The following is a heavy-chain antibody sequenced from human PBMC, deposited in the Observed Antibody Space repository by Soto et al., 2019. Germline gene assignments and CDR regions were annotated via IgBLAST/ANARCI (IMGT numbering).Heavy chain of an antibody. CDR1: GYTFTSYA. J-gene: IGHJ4*02. CDR2: INAGNGTT. CDR3: VAVDYGDY. D-gene: IGHD6-19*01. V-gene: IGHV1-3*01. Sequence: QVQLVQSGAEVKKPGASVKVSCKTSGYTFTSYAVHWARQAPGQRLEWMGWINAGNGTTEYSQKFQGRVTFTRDTSASTAHMELSSLRSEDTAVYYCVAVDYGDYWGQGTLVTVSS.